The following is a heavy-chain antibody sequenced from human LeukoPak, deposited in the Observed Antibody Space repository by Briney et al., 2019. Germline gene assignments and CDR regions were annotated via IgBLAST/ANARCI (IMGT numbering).Heavy chain of an antibody. CDR3: FAATTTGDDY. CDR1: GFTFSNYW. J-gene: IGHJ4*02. D-gene: IGHD4-11*01. Sequence: GGSLRPSCAASGFTFSNYWMNWVRQAPGKGLEWVANVKPGGTEKYYVDSVKGRFTISRDNAKSSLYLQMNSLRAEDTAVYYCFAATTTGDDYWGQGTLVTVSS. V-gene: IGHV3-7*05. CDR2: VKPGGTEK.